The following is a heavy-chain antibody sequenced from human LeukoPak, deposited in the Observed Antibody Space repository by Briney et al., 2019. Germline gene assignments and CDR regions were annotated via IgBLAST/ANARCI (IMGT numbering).Heavy chain of an antibody. J-gene: IGHJ4*02. CDR1: GFTFSNAW. Sequence: PGGSLRLSCAASGFTFSNAWMSWVRQAPGKGLEWVGRIKSKTDGGTTGYAAPVKGRFTISRDDSKKTLYLQMNSLKTEDTAVYYCTTVVVLMVYAIDXXGQGTLVTV. V-gene: IGHV3-15*01. CDR2: IKSKTDGGTT. D-gene: IGHD2-8*01. CDR3: TTVVVLMVYAIDX.